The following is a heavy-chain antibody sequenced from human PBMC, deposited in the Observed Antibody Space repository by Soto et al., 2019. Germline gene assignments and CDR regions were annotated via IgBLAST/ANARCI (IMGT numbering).Heavy chain of an antibody. D-gene: IGHD6-13*01. CDR2: ISYDGSNK. CDR1: GFTFSSYG. CDR3: AKEGVRQLVRYYYYYGMDV. Sequence: QVQLVESGGGVVQPGRSLRLSCAASGFTFSSYGMHWVRQAPGKGLEWVAVISYDGSNKYYADSVKGRFTISRDNSKNTLYLQMNSLRAEDTAVYYCAKEGVRQLVRYYYYYGMDVWGQGTTVTVSS. J-gene: IGHJ6*02. V-gene: IGHV3-30*18.